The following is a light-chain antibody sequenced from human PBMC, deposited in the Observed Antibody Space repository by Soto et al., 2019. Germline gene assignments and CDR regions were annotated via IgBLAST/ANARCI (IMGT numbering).Light chain of an antibody. CDR1: SSDVGNYNY. CDR2: MVS. V-gene: IGLV2-11*01. J-gene: IGLJ1*01. CDR3: CSYAGSYTWV. Sequence: QSALTQPASVSGSPGQSITISCTGTSSDVGNYNYVSWYQQYPGRVPKLLIYMVSNRPSGVPDRFSGTKSGNTASLTISGLQAEDEADYYCCSYAGSYTWVFGSGTKVTVL.